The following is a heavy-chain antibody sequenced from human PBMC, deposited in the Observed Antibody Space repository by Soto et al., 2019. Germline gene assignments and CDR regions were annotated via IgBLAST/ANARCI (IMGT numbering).Heavy chain of an antibody. Sequence: VGSLRLSCAASGFTFSSYWMSWVRQAPGKGLEWVANIKQDGSEKYYVDSVKGRFTISRDNAKNSLYLQMNSLRAEDTAVYYCARVLPAITMVRGVSAAFDICGQGTMVTVSS. J-gene: IGHJ3*02. V-gene: IGHV3-7*01. CDR2: IKQDGSEK. D-gene: IGHD3-10*01. CDR1: GFTFSSYW. CDR3: ARVLPAITMVRGVSAAFDI.